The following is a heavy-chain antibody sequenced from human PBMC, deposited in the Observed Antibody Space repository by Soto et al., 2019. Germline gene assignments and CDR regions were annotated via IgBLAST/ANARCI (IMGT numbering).Heavy chain of an antibody. CDR1: GGSISTYY. J-gene: IGHJ6*02. V-gene: IGHV4-59*01. Sequence: SETLSLTCTVSGGSISTYYWSWIRQPPGKGLEWIGYVYYSGSTNYNPSLKGRVTISVDTSKNQFSLKLTSVTAADTAVYYCGRAVATYYYYGMDVWGQGTTVTVSS. CDR2: VYYSGST. D-gene: IGHD5-12*01. CDR3: GRAVATYYYYGMDV.